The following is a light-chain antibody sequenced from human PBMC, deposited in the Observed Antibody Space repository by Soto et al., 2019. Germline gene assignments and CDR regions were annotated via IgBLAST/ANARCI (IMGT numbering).Light chain of an antibody. CDR2: RAS. CDR3: QQANELPFT. V-gene: IGKV1D-12*01. J-gene: IGKJ3*01. CDR1: QDIITW. Sequence: DIQLTQSPSSVSASVGDTVTITCRASQDIITWLAWYQQRPGNAPKLLIFRASTLHSGVPSRFSGSGSGTDFTLTISSLQPEDFATYFCQQANELPFTFGPGTKVEIK.